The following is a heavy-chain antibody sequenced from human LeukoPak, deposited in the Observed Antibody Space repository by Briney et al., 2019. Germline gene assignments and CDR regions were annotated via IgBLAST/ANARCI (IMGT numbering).Heavy chain of an antibody. D-gene: IGHD4-17*01. CDR2: IIPILGIA. J-gene: IGHJ3*02. Sequence: SVKVSCKASGGTFSGYTISWVRQAPGQGLEWMGRIIPILGIANYAQKFQGRVTMTRSTSISTAYMELSSLRSEDTAVYYCATASTVTTERGSVVRAFDIWGQGTMVTVSS. CDR1: GGTFSGYT. V-gene: IGHV1-69*02. CDR3: ATASTVTTERGSVVRAFDI.